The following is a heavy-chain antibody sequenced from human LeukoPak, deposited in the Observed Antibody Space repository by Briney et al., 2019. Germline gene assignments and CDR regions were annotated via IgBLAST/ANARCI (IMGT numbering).Heavy chain of an antibody. D-gene: IGHD4-17*01. CDR3: ARDHGDYDY. Sequence: PGGSLRLSCAASGFTFSNYWMHWVRQAPGKGLVWVSRINSDGINTSYADSVKGRFTISRDNAKNSLYLQMNSLKAEDTAVYFCARDHGDYDYWGQGTLVTVSS. J-gene: IGHJ4*02. CDR2: INSDGINT. V-gene: IGHV3-74*01. CDR1: GFTFSNYW.